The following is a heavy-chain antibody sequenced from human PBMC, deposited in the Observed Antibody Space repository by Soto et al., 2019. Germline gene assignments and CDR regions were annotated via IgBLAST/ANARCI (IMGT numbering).Heavy chain of an antibody. V-gene: IGHV2-5*02. CDR2: IYWDDDK. D-gene: IGHD3-22*01. CDR1: GFSLTTSGVG. Sequence: QITLKESGPTLVKPTQSLTLTCTFSGFSLTTSGVGVGWIRQPPGKALECLALIYWDDDKHYRPSLKSRLTITQDPSKNQVVLTMTNMDPVDTATYYCAHRARYYPDSDVYYYAMDYWGQGTLVTVSS. J-gene: IGHJ4*02. CDR3: AHRARYYPDSDVYYYAMDY.